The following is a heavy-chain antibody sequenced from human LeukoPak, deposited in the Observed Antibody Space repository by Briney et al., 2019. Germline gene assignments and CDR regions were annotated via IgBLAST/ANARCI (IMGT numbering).Heavy chain of an antibody. CDR3: ARGSPRRLDY. J-gene: IGHJ4*02. CDR1: GDSASSNSVA. D-gene: IGHD5-12*01. V-gene: IGHV6-1*01. Sequence: SQTLSLTCAISGDSASSNSVAWNWIRQSPSRGLEWLGRTYYRSKWYYDYAASVKSRIIINPDTSKNQFSLQLNSVTPEDTAVYYCARGSPRRLDYWGQGTLVTVSS. CDR2: TYYRSKWYY.